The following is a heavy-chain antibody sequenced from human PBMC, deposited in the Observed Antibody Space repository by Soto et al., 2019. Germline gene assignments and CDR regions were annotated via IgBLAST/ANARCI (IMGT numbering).Heavy chain of an antibody. Sequence: QVQLVESGGGVVQPGRSLRLSCAASGFTFSSYAMHWVRQAPGKGLEWVAVISYDGSNKYYADSVKGRFTIARDNSXTXXYVQTNSLRAEDTAVYYCARESEQWLNDRAAYFQHWGQGTLVTVSS. J-gene: IGHJ1*01. V-gene: IGHV3-30-3*01. CDR3: ARESEQWLNDRAAYFQH. D-gene: IGHD6-19*01. CDR2: ISYDGSNK. CDR1: GFTFSSYA.